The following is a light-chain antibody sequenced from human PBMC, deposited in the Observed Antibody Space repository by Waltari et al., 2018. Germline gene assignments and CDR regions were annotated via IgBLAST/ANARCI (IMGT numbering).Light chain of an antibody. J-gene: IGKJ1*01. CDR2: DTY. V-gene: IGKV3-20*01. CDR1: ETVTNNY. CDR3: HQCAHSPRT. Sequence: EIVLTQSPCTLSLSPGERATLSCRASETVTNNYLAWFQQKPGQTPRLLIYDTYFRATGVPDRFSGSGSGTDFTLTISRLEPEDFAVYYCHQCAHSPRTFGQGTRVEIK.